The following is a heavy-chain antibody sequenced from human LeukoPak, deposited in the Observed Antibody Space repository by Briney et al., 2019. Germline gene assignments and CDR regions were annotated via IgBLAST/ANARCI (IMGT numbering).Heavy chain of an antibody. CDR3: AKDFGRLYSSSWYKPQLGWYFDL. J-gene: IGHJ2*01. CDR2: ISYDGSDK. D-gene: IGHD6-13*01. Sequence: GRSLRLSCAASGFTFSGYGMHWVRQAPGKGLEWVAVISYDGSDKYYADSVKGRFTISRDNSKNTLFVQMNSLRAEDTAVYSCAKDFGRLYSSSWYKPQLGWYFDLWGRGTLVTVSS. V-gene: IGHV3-30*18. CDR1: GFTFSGYG.